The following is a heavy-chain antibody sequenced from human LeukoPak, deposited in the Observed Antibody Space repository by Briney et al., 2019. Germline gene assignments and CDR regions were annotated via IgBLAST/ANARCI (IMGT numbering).Heavy chain of an antibody. V-gene: IGHV3-11*04. CDR3: AREVDVVVVAATRDGGPNWFDP. D-gene: IGHD2-15*01. CDR1: GLTFSDYY. CDR2: ISSSGSTI. J-gene: IGHJ5*02. Sequence: AGGSLRLSCAASGLTFSDYYMSWIRQAPGKGLEWVSYISSSGSTIYYADSVKGRFTISRDNAKNSLYLQMNSLRAEDTAVYYCAREVDVVVVAATRDGGPNWFDPWGQGTLVTVSS.